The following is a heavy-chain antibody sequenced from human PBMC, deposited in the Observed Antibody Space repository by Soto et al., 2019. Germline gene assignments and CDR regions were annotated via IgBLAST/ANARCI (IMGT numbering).Heavy chain of an antibody. CDR3: VRREAVAGSQFDF. CDR1: GGSFSGYY. D-gene: IGHD6-19*01. CDR2: IYFTGTS. V-gene: IGHV4-59*04. J-gene: IGHJ4*02. Sequence: PSETLSLTCAVYGGSFSGYYWGWIRQPPGKGLEWIGHIYFTGTSSYSPSLKSRVTMFVDTSKNNFSLRLTSVTAADTAVYYCVRREAVAGSQFDFWGQGTLVTVSS.